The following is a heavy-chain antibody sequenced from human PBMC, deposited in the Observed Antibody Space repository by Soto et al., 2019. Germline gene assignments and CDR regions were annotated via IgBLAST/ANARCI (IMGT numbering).Heavy chain of an antibody. D-gene: IGHD2-15*01. V-gene: IGHV1-69*12. J-gene: IGHJ6*02. CDR2: IIPIFGTA. CDR1: GGTFSSYA. Sequence: QVQLVQSGAEVKKPGSSVKVSCKASGGTFSSYAISWVRQAPGQGLEWMGGIIPIFGTANYAQKVQGRVTITADESTSTAYMELSSLRSEDTAVYYCAGPQPVAAKQRDYYYGMDVWGQGTTVTVSS. CDR3: AGPQPVAAKQRDYYYGMDV.